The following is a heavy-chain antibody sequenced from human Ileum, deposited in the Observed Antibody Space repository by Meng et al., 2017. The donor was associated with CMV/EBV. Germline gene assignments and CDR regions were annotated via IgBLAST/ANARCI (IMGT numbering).Heavy chain of an antibody. CDR1: GFTFSNYA. D-gene: IGHD4-11*01. J-gene: IGHJ4*02. CDR3: VGNNYNYYVY. CDR2: SSGSGGNT. V-gene: IGHV3-23*01. Sequence: GESLKISCAASGFTFSNYAMSWVRQAPGKGLEWVSSSSGSGGNTYYADSVKGLFTISRDNSKYTLYVQMKSLRAEDKAVYYCVGNNYNYYVYWGQGTLVTVSS.